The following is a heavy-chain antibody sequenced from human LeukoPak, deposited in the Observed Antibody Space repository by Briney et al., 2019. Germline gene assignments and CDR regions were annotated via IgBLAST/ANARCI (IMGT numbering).Heavy chain of an antibody. CDR3: ARGLYDSSGYELDY. Sequence: SETLSLTCNVSGASITDAYWSWLLQPPGKGLEWIGYIYYRGGTNYNPSLKSRVAISLDTSKNQFALSLSSVTAADTAVYYCARGLYDSSGYELDYWGQGTLVTVSS. J-gene: IGHJ4*02. CDR2: IYYRGGT. CDR1: GASITDAY. D-gene: IGHD3-22*01. V-gene: IGHV4-59*01.